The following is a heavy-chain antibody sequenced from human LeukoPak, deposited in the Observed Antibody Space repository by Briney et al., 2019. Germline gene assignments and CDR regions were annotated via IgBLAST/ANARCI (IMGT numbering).Heavy chain of an antibody. CDR2: IYTSGST. CDR1: GGSISSYY. Sequence: PSETLSLTCTVSGGSISSYYCSWIRQPAGKGLEWIGRIYTSGSTNYNPSLKSRVTMSVDASKNQFSLKLSSVTAADTAVYYCARDRGNNYDILTGYYSDYYGMDVWGQGTTVTVSS. V-gene: IGHV4-4*07. D-gene: IGHD3-9*01. J-gene: IGHJ6*02. CDR3: ARDRGNNYDILTGYYSDYYGMDV.